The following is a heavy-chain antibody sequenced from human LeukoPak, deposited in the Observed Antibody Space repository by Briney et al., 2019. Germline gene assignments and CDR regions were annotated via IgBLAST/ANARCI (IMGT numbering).Heavy chain of an antibody. CDR1: GFTFSNYW. Sequence: GGSLRLSCAASGFTFSNYWMHWVRQVPGKGLVCISRINIDGTSTSYADSVKGRFTISRDNAKNALYLQMNSLRAEDTAVYYCARGSSGWYGIDYWGQGALVNVSS. V-gene: IGHV3-74*01. J-gene: IGHJ4*02. D-gene: IGHD6-19*01. CDR3: ARGSSGWYGIDY. CDR2: INIDGTST.